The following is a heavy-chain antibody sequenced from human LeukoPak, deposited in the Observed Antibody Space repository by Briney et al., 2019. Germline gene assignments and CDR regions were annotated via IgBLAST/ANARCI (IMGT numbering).Heavy chain of an antibody. CDR2: ISSSSYI. CDR3: ARGPGMITFGGVIVPYFDY. Sequence: GGSLRLSCAASGFTFSTYTMNWVRQAPGKGLEWVSSISSSSYIAYSDSVKGRFTISRDNAKNSLYLQMNSLRAEDTAVYYCARGPGMITFGGVIVPYFDYWGQGTLVTVSS. CDR1: GFTFSTYT. D-gene: IGHD3-16*02. J-gene: IGHJ4*02. V-gene: IGHV3-21*04.